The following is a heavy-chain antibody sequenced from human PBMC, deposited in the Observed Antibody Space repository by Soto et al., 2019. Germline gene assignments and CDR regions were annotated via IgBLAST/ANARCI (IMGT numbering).Heavy chain of an antibody. J-gene: IGHJ6*02. CDR2: IYYSGTT. Sequence: SETLSLTCTVSGGSISSYYWSWIRQPPGKGLEWIGYIYYSGTTNYNPSLKSRVTISIDTSKNQFSLMLSSVTAADTAVYYCARTTKDFDNDMDFWGQGTTVTVSS. V-gene: IGHV4-59*01. CDR1: GGSISSYY. D-gene: IGHD1-26*01. CDR3: ARTTKDFDNDMDF.